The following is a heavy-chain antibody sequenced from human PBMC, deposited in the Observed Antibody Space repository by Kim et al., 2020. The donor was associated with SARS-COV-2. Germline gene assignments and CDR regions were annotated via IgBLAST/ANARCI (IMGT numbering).Heavy chain of an antibody. D-gene: IGHD6-19*01. V-gene: IGHV1-69*06. J-gene: IGHJ6*02. CDR1: GGTFDNYI. CDR2: IIPFFGTS. CDR3: ATVGIVVAGTSFYYSGMDV. Sequence: SVKVSCKASGGTFDNYIVSWVRQSPGQGHEWMGGIIPFFGTSNYAQKFQGRVILTVDKSTRTAYLELSSLRSADSAVYYCATVGIVVAGTSFYYSGMDVWGQGTTVTVSS.